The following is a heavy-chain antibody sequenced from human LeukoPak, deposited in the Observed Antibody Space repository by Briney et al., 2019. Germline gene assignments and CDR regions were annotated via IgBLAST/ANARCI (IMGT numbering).Heavy chain of an antibody. CDR2: QDGNNK. Sequence: SGGSLRLSCAASGFTFSSYSMNWVRQAPGKGLEWVAVQDGNNKYYTDSVKGRFTISRDNSKNTLYLQMNSLRAEDTAVYYCARDDRGYSGYHFDHWGQGTLVTVSS. D-gene: IGHD5-12*01. J-gene: IGHJ4*02. CDR1: GFTFSSYS. V-gene: IGHV3-30*03. CDR3: ARDDRGYSGYHFDH.